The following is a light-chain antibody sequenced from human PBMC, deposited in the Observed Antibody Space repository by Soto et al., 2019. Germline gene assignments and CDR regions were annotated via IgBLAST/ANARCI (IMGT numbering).Light chain of an antibody. CDR3: QQRSNWPPTCT. Sequence: EIVLTQSPATLSLSPGERATLSCRASQSVSTYLAWYQQKPGQAPRLLIYDAPKRPTGIPVRFSGSGSGTHFTLTISSLEPEDFGVYYCQQRSNWPPTCTFGQGTKVDIK. V-gene: IGKV3-11*01. CDR2: DAP. CDR1: QSVSTY. J-gene: IGKJ1*01.